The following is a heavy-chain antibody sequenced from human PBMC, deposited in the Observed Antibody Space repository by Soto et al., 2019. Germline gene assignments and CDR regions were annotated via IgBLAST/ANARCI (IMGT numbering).Heavy chain of an antibody. D-gene: IGHD3-22*01. CDR3: ARGEDGTYEFDY. CDR1: GFTFTSFG. J-gene: IGHJ4*02. Sequence: GGSLRLSCAASGFTFTSFGMTWVRQAPGRGLEWVSHINSGGSVILYADSVKGRVTISRDNSKNSLYLEMNSLRADDTAVYFCARGEDGTYEFDYWGQGTLVTVSS. V-gene: IGHV3-48*04. CDR2: INSGGSVI.